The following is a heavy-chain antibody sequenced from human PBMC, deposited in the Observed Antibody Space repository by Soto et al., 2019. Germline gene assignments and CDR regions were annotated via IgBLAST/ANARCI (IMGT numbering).Heavy chain of an antibody. CDR3: ARGRRGLWFGNNYWYYGMDV. CDR2: IYFRGNT. Sequence: SETLSLTCSVSGDSISRIDYYWTWIRQHPEKGLEWIGNIYFRGNTYYSPSLESRLTISVGTSKNQFSLKLSSVTAADTAVYYCARGRRGLWFGNNYWYYGMDVWGQGTTVTVSS. D-gene: IGHD3-10*01. V-gene: IGHV4-31*03. J-gene: IGHJ6*02. CDR1: GDSISRIDYY.